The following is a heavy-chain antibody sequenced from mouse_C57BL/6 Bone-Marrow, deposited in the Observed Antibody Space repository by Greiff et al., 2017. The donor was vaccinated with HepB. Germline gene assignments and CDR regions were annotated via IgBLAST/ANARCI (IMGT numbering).Heavy chain of an antibody. J-gene: IGHJ4*01. V-gene: IGHV1-81*01. Sequence: QVQLQQSGAELARPGASVKLSCKASGYTFTSYGISWVKQRTGQGLEWIGEIYPRSGNTYYNEKFKGKATLTADKSSSTAYMELRSLTSEDSAVYFCARRVTTVVATYVYYYAMDYWGQGTSVTVSS. D-gene: IGHD1-1*01. CDR2: IYPRSGNT. CDR1: GYTFTSYG. CDR3: ARRVTTVVATYVYYYAMDY.